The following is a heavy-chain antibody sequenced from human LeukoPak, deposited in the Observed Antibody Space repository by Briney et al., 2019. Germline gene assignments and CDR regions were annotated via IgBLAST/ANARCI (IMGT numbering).Heavy chain of an antibody. CDR3: ARVNYHDIGGHYYSNCFDY. CDR2: ISTSGRTI. Sequence: GGSLRLSCAASGFIFNNYEMNWVRQAPGKGLEWVSYISTSGRTISYADSVKGRFTISRDNAKNSLYLQMNSLRAEDTAVYYCARVNYHDIGGHYYSNCFDYWGQGTLVTVSS. CDR1: GFIFNNYE. D-gene: IGHD3-22*01. V-gene: IGHV3-48*03. J-gene: IGHJ4*02.